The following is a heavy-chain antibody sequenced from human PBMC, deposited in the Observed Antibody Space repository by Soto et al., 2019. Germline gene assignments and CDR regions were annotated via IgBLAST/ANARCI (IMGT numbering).Heavy chain of an antibody. Sequence: QVQLVQSGGGLVKPGESLRLSCATSGLTFSDYYMSWIPQAPGKGLESLSYISGSSSEIKYADSVKGRFTISRDNAEKSVYLHMTSLRAEDTAVYYCATGPGRLSDWGQGTPV. CDR3: ATGPGRLSD. CDR1: GLTFSDYY. D-gene: IGHD3-3*01. J-gene: IGHJ4*02. V-gene: IGHV3-11*05. CDR2: ISGSSSEI.